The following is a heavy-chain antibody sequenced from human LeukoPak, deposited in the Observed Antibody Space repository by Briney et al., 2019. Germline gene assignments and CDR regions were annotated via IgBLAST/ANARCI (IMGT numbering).Heavy chain of an antibody. CDR3: AKHRSGNYAFDY. CDR2: ITRGGGST. CDR1: GGSISSSSHY. V-gene: IGHV3-23*01. Sequence: QPSETLSLTCTVSGGSISSSSHYWGWIRQPPGKGLEWVSVITRGGGSTYNADSVKGRFTISRDNSRNTLYLQMNSLRAEDTAVYYCAKHRSGNYAFDYRGQGTLVTVSS. D-gene: IGHD1-26*01. J-gene: IGHJ4*02.